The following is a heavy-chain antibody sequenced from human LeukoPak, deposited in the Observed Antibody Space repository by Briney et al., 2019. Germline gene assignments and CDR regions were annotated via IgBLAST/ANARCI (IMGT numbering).Heavy chain of an antibody. D-gene: IGHD1-26*01. V-gene: IGHV3-21*01. CDR1: GFTFSSYE. Sequence: PGGSLRLSCAASGFTFSSYEMNWVRQAPGKGLEWVSSISDRSGYIYYAESVRGRFTISRDNAKNSVSLHMTSLRDQDTAVYHCATNPWAQGETAAIGPFDPWGQGTLVIVSS. J-gene: IGHJ5*02. CDR2: ISDRSGYI. CDR3: ATNPWAQGETAAIGPFDP.